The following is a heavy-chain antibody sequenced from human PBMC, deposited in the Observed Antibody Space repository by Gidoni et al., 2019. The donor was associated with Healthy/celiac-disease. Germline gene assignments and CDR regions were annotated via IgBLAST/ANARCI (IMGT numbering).Heavy chain of an antibody. D-gene: IGHD4-17*01. CDR2: INHSGST. J-gene: IGHJ5*02. CDR1: GGSFSGYY. CDR3: ARGRRRNGDDVRLSWFDP. Sequence: QVQLQQWGAGLLKPSETLSLTCAVYGGSFSGYYWSWIRQPPGKGLEWIGEINHSGSTNYNPSLKSRVTISVDTSKNQFSLKLSSVTAADTAVYYCARGRRRNGDDVRLSWFDPWGQGTLVTVSS. V-gene: IGHV4-34*01.